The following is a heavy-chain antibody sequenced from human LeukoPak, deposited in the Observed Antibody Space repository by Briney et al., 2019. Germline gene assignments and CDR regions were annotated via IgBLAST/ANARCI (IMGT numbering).Heavy chain of an antibody. CDR2: MNPNSGNT. Sequence: ASVKVSCKASGYTFTSYDINCVRHAPGQGLEWMGWMNPNSGNTGYAQKFQHRVNMNRNTSISTAYMELSSLRSEDTAVYYCARGSYGDPDDYWGQGTLVTDSS. CDR1: GYTFTSYD. CDR3: ARGSYGDPDDY. D-gene: IGHD4-17*01. V-gene: IGHV1-8*01. J-gene: IGHJ4*02.